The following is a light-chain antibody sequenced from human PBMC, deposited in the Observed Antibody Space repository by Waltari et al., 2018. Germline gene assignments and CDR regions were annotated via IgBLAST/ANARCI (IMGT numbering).Light chain of an antibody. V-gene: IGLV1-47*01. J-gene: IGLJ2*01. CDR3: ATWDARLNAVV. Sequence: QSVLTQPPSASETPGQRVAISCSGGTPNIGTNYVHRYQQVPGTAPKLLIYRNDQRPSGVPDRFSGSKSGTSASLAISGLRSEDEADYFCATWDARLNAVVFGGGTKLTVL. CDR1: TPNIGTNY. CDR2: RND.